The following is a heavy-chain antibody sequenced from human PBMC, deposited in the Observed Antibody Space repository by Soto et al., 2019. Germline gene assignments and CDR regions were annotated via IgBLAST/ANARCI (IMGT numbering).Heavy chain of an antibody. J-gene: IGHJ4*02. CDR3: AKVKGLYDFWSGFDS. CDR1: GFTFSNYA. Sequence: PXGSLKLSCSASGFTFSNYAMSWVRQAPGKGLEWVSAISGSGGSTYYADSVKGRFTISRDNSKNTLYLQMNSLRAEDTAVYYCAKVKGLYDFWSGFDSWGQGTLVTVSS. CDR2: ISGSGGST. V-gene: IGHV3-23*01. D-gene: IGHD3-3*01.